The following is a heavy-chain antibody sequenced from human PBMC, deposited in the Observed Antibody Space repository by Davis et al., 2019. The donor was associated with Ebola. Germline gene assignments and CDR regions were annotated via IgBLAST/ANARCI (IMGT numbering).Heavy chain of an antibody. Sequence: SETLSLTCAVSGDSISSNNWWRWVRQPPGKGLEWIGEIYHTGSINYNPSLKSRATISLDKSKNQFSLTLTSVTAADTAVYYCARDGMDCSGGSCYLNYFDYWGQGTLVTVTS. D-gene: IGHD2-15*01. CDR3: ARDGMDCSGGSCYLNYFDY. V-gene: IGHV4-4*02. CDR1: GDSISSNNW. CDR2: IYHTGSI. J-gene: IGHJ4*02.